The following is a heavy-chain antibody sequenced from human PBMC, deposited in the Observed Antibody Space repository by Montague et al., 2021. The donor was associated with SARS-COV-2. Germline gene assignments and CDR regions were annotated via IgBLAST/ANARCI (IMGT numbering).Heavy chain of an antibody. J-gene: IGHJ4*02. D-gene: IGHD3/OR15-3a*01. CDR2: IDYGGNS. CDR3: ARRLTVWTGYAKSVYFDY. CDR1: GGSMIGHCWH. Sequence: SETLSLTCTLSGGSMIGHCWHWVWIRQAPGQGLVWIGSIDYGGNSNSTPSLRIPVSLYADTPRCYFSLDFSSVTAADTAEYDCARRLTVWTGYAKSVYFDYWGQGLLVTVSS. V-gene: IGHV4-39*02.